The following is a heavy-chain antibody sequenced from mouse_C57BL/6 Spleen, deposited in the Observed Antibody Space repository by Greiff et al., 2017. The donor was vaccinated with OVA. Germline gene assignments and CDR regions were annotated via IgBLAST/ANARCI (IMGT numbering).Heavy chain of an antibody. CDR3: ANDYPYAMDY. J-gene: IGHJ4*01. CDR2: ISSGSSTI. V-gene: IGHV5-17*01. D-gene: IGHD2-4*01. CDR1: GFTFSDYG. Sequence: EVHLVESGGGLVKPGGSLKLSCAASGFTFSDYGMHWVRQAPEKGLEWVAYISSGSSTIYYADTVKGRFTISRDNAKNTLFLQMTSLRSEDTAMYYCANDYPYAMDYWGQGTSVTVSS.